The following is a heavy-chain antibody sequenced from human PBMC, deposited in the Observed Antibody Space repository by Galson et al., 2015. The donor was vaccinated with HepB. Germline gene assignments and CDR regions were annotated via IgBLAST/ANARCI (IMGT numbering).Heavy chain of an antibody. D-gene: IGHD2-15*01. CDR1: GYTFTGYY. CDR2: INPNSGGT. Sequence: SVKVSCKASGYTFTGYYMHWVRQAPGQGLEWMGWINPNSGGTNYAQKFQGRVTMTRDTSISTAYMELSRLRSDDTAVYYCAREGNCSGGSCYWSDPWGQGTLVTVSS. CDR3: AREGNCSGGSCYWSDP. J-gene: IGHJ5*02. V-gene: IGHV1-2*02.